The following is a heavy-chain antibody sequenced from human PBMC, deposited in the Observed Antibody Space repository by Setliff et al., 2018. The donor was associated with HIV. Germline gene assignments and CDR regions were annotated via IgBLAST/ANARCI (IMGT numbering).Heavy chain of an antibody. D-gene: IGHD4-17*01. CDR2: MNPNGGNT. V-gene: IGHV1-8*02. CDR1: GDTLSIHP. CDR3: ARGGSPTTGTTPDLDV. Sequence: RASVKVSCKTSGDTLSIHPISWVRQATGQGLEWMGWMNPNGGNTGYAQKFQGRVTMTRNTSISTAYMELSSLKSEDTAVYYCARGGSPTTGTTPDLDVWGQGTTVTVSS. J-gene: IGHJ6*02.